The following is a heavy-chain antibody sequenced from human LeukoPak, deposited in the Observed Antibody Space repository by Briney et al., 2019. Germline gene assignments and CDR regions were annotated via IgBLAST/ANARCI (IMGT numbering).Heavy chain of an antibody. CDR1: GVSINSGGYY. V-gene: IGHV4-31*03. J-gene: IGHJ4*02. CDR3: ARVPTTVTTHFDY. Sequence: SETLSLTCTVSGVSINSGGYYWSWIRQHPGKGLEWIGYIYYSGSTYYNPSLKSRVTISVDTSKNQFSLKLSSVTAADTAVYYCARVPTTVTTHFDYWGQGTLVTVSS. CDR2: IYYSGST. D-gene: IGHD4-17*01.